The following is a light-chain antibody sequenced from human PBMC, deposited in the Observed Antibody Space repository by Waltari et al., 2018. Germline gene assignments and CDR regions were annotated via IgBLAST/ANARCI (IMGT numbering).Light chain of an antibody. V-gene: IGLV2-14*03. Sequence: QSALPQPASVSGSPGPSITIPCTGTSSDVGGYNYVSWYQQHPGKAPKLMIYDVSNRPSGVSNRFSGSKSGNTASLTISGLQAEDEADYYCSSYTSSSTFWVFGTGTKVTVL. J-gene: IGLJ1*01. CDR1: SSDVGGYNY. CDR3: SSYTSSSTFWV. CDR2: DVS.